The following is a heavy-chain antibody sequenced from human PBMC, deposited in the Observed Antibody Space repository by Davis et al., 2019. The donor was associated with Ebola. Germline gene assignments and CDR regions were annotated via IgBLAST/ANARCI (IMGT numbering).Heavy chain of an antibody. CDR1: GFIFEDYT. D-gene: IGHD6-19*01. Sequence: PGGSLRLSCGEPVSGFIFEDYTMHWVRQTPGKGLEWVSLITWAGSTTDYADSVTGRFTISRDNSKNSLYLQMNSLEIEDTALYFCAKEDSSGWWRQPYFDFWGQGTQVTVSS. CDR2: ITWAGSTT. J-gene: IGHJ4*02. CDR3: AKEDSSGWWRQPYFDF. V-gene: IGHV3-43*01.